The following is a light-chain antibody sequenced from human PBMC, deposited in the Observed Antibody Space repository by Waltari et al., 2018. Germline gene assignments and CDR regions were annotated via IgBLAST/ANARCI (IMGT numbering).Light chain of an antibody. CDR2: EVS. CDR1: QSLLHTDGKTY. CDR3: MQGIHLIS. V-gene: IGKV2-29*02. Sequence: IVMTQTPLSLSLTPGQSASISCKSSQSLLHTDGKTYLHWYLQKPGQPPQLLRYEVSRRLTGVPEGCSGSGSGTDFTLTIRRVEADDVGIYYCMQGIHLISFGQGTRLEIK. J-gene: IGKJ5*01.